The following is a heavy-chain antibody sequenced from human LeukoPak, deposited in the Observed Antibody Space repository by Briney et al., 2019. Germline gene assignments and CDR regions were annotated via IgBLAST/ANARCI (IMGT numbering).Heavy chain of an antibody. V-gene: IGHV1-2*02. CDR2: ISAYSGGT. J-gene: IGHJ4*02. CDR3: ARSSRYDIWTGYPY. Sequence: ASVKVSCKASGYTFTSYGISWVRQAPGQGLEWMGWISAYSGGTNYAQKFQGRVTMTRDTSISTAYMELSRLRSDDTAVYYCARSSRYDIWTGYPYWGQGALVTVSP. CDR1: GYTFTSYG. D-gene: IGHD3-9*01.